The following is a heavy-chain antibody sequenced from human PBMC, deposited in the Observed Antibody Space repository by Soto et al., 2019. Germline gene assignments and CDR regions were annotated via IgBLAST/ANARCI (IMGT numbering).Heavy chain of an antibody. D-gene: IGHD3-22*01. J-gene: IGHJ4*02. V-gene: IGHV3-23*01. CDR2: LSGSGGST. Sequence: GGSLRLSCAASGFTFSSYAMSWVRQAPGKGLEWVSTLSGSGGSTYYADSVKGRFTISRDNTKNTLFLQMNSLRAEDTAIYYCAKGRDDYDRSGYHTCFDFWGQGILVTVSS. CDR1: GFTFSSYA. CDR3: AKGRDDYDRSGYHTCFDF.